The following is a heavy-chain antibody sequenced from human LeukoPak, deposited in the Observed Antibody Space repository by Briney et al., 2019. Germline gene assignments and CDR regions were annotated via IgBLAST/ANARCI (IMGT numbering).Heavy chain of an antibody. V-gene: IGHV3-33*01. Sequence: GGSLRLSCAASGFTFSSYGMHWVRQAPGKGLEWVAVIWYDGSNKYYADSVKGRFTISRDNSKNTLYLQMNSLRAEDTAVYYCSRGREMATNGDAFDIWGQGTMVTVSS. CDR1: GFTFSSYG. D-gene: IGHD5-24*01. J-gene: IGHJ3*02. CDR3: SRGREMATNGDAFDI. CDR2: IWYDGSNK.